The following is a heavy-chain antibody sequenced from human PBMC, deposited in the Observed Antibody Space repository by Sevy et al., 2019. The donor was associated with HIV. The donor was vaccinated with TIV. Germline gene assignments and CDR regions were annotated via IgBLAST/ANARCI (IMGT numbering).Heavy chain of an antibody. V-gene: IGHV3-23*01. CDR2: FCFVGSRI. J-gene: IGHJ4*02. Sequence: GGSLRLSCAAPGFPLSLYALTWVRQAPGGGLGWVSTFCFVGSRIDYAHSVKGRFTISRENSKNTLYLQMSSLRADDTAIYFCAREGCTKPHDYWGQGTLVTVSS. CDR3: AREGCTKPHDY. D-gene: IGHD2-8*01. CDR1: GFPLSLYA.